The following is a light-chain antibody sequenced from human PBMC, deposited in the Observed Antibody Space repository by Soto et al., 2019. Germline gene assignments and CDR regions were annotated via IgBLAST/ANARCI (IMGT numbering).Light chain of an antibody. Sequence: EIVLTQSPATLSLSPGERATLSCSASQSVSSCLDWYQQKPGQAPRLLIYDASNMATDIPARFSCSGSGTDFTLNIASLEPEDLAVYYCQPSSNWPRTCGQGTKLEIK. J-gene: IGKJ2*01. CDR3: QPSSNWPRT. V-gene: IGKV3-11*01. CDR1: QSVSSC. CDR2: DAS.